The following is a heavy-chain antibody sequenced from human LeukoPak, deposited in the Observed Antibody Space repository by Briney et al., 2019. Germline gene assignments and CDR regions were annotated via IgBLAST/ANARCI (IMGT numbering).Heavy chain of an antibody. D-gene: IGHD5-18*01. CDR3: ARVGYSYGTYFDY. CDR2: INPNSGGT. V-gene: IGHV1-2*02. J-gene: IGHJ4*02. CDR1: GYTFTGYY. Sequence: ASVKVSCKASGYTFTGYYMHWVRQAPGQGLEWMGWINPNSGGTNYAQKSQGRVTMTRDTSISTAYMELSRLRSDDTAVYYCARVGYSYGTYFDYWGQGTLVTVSS.